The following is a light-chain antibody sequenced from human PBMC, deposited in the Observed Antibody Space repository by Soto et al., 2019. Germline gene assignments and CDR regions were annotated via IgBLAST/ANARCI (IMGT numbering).Light chain of an antibody. CDR1: QSVGMW. J-gene: IGKJ2*01. CDR3: QLYNSYPYT. CDR2: GAS. V-gene: IGKV1-5*03. Sequence: DIELTQSPSTLSASVGDRVSITCRASQSVGMWLAWYQQKRGTAPKLLIFGASTLETDVPSRFSGGGSGAEFTLTITTLQHDDFATYFCQLYNSYPYTFGQGTLLEIK.